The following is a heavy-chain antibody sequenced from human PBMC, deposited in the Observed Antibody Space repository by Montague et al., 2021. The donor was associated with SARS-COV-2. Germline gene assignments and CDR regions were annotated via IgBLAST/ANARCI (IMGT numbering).Heavy chain of an antibody. CDR1: GGSISSYY. CDR2: IYYSGST. V-gene: IGHV4-59*13. Sequence: SETLSLTCTVSGGSISSYYWSWIRQPPGKGLEWIGYIYYSGSTNXNPSLKSRVTISVDTSKNQFSLKLSSVTAADTAVYYCARDSHYYDSSGHFDYWGQGTLVTVSS. CDR3: ARDSHYYDSSGHFDY. J-gene: IGHJ4*02. D-gene: IGHD3-22*01.